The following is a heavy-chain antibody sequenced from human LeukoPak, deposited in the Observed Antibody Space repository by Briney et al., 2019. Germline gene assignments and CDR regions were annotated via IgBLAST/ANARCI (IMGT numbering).Heavy chain of an antibody. V-gene: IGHV3-53*01. J-gene: IGHJ3*02. CDR3: ARSDCGGDCYGDAFDI. D-gene: IGHD2-21*02. CDR1: GVTVSSNY. CDR2: IYSGGST. Sequence: GGSLRLSCAASGVTVSSNYMSWVRQAPGKGLEWVSVIYSGGSTYYADSVKGRFTISRDNSKNTLYLQMNSLRAEDTAVYYCARSDCGGDCYGDAFDIWGQGTMVTVSS.